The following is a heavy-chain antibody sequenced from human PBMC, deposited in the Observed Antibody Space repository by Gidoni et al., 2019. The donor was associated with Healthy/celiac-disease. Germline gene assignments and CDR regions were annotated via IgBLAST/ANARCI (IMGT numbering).Heavy chain of an antibody. J-gene: IGHJ4*02. V-gene: IGHV4-31*03. D-gene: IGHD2-21*02. CDR3: AREFPGGNSHY. CDR2: FYYSGST. Sequence: QVQLQESGGGLVKPSQTLSLTCTVSGDSISSGGYYWSWIRRHPGKGLEWIGYFYYSGSTYYNPSLKSRVTISVDTSKTQFSLKLSSVTAADTAVYYCAREFPGGNSHYWGQGTLVTVSS. CDR1: GDSISSGGYY.